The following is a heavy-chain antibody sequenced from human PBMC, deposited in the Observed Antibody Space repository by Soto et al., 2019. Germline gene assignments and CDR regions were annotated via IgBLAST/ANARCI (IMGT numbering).Heavy chain of an antibody. Sequence: GGSLRLSCAASGFTFSSYDMHWVRQATGKDLEWVSAIGTAGDTYYPGSVKGRFTISRENAKNSLYLQMNSLRAEDTAVYYCARAGYYAHYYYGMAVWGQGTRVTASS. V-gene: IGHV3-13*01. CDR2: IGTAGDT. D-gene: IGHD2-2*01. CDR3: ARAGYYAHYYYGMAV. CDR1: GFTFSSYD. J-gene: IGHJ6*02.